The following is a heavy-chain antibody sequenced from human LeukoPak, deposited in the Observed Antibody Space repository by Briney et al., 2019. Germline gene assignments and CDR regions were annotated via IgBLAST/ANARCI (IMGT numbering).Heavy chain of an antibody. CDR3: AREVPAVAGTGGPNWFDP. Sequence: GASVKVSCKASGYTFTGYYIHWVRQAPGQGLEWMGWISAYNGNTNYAQKLQGRVTMTTDTSTSTAYMELRSLRSDDTAVYYCAREVPAVAGTGGPNWFDPWGQGTLVTVSS. V-gene: IGHV1-18*04. J-gene: IGHJ5*02. CDR1: GYTFTGYY. D-gene: IGHD6-19*01. CDR2: ISAYNGNT.